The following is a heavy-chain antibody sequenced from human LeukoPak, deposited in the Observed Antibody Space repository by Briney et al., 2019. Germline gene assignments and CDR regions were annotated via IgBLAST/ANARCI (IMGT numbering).Heavy chain of an antibody. D-gene: IGHD6-19*01. CDR1: GGSIGSYY. CDR3: ARHSASGWYYFEY. Sequence: SETLSLTCTVSGGSIGSYYWSWVRQPPGKGLEWIGSIYNSGSPNYNPSLQSRVTIAVDTSKNRFSLKLSSVTTADTAVYYCARHSASGWYYFEYWGQGTLVTVSS. V-gene: IGHV4-59*08. J-gene: IGHJ4*02. CDR2: IYNSGSP.